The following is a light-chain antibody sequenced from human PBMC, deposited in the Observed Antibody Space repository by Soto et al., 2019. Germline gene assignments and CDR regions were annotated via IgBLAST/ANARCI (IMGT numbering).Light chain of an antibody. Sequence: DIQMNQSPSTLSAYVGDRVTITCRASQSISSWLAWYQQKPGKAPKLLIYKASNLKSGVPSRFSGSGSGTEFTLTISSLEPEDFAVYYCQQRSSWPPTITFCQGTLLEVK. J-gene: IGKJ5*01. V-gene: IGKV1-5*03. CDR1: QSISSW. CDR3: QQRSSWPPTIT. CDR2: KAS.